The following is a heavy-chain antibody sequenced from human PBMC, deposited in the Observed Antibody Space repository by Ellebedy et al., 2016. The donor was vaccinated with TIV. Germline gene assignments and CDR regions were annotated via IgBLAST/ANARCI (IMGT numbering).Heavy chain of an antibody. D-gene: IGHD1-26*01. J-gene: IGHJ4*02. Sequence: GESLKISCAASGFTFSSYAMSWVRQAPGKGLEWVSAISGSGGSTYYADSVKGRSTISRDNSKNTLYLQMNSLRAEDTAVYYCAKTPGGSRTYYFDYWGQGTLVTVSS. CDR2: ISGSGGST. V-gene: IGHV3-23*01. CDR3: AKTPGGSRTYYFDY. CDR1: GFTFSSYA.